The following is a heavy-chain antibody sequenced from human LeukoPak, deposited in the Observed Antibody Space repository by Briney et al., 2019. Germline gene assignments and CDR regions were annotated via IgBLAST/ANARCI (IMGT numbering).Heavy chain of an antibody. J-gene: IGHJ4*02. CDR1: GYTFTGYY. CDR3: AGICSSSGCHLDY. CDR2: INPNDGGT. Sequence: ASVKVSCKASGYTFTGYYMHWVRQAPGQGPEWVGGINPNDGGTNSAQKFQGRVTMTRDTSISTVYMELSSLTSDDTAVYFCAGICSSSGCHLDYWGQGTLVTVSS. D-gene: IGHD2-2*01. V-gene: IGHV1-2*02.